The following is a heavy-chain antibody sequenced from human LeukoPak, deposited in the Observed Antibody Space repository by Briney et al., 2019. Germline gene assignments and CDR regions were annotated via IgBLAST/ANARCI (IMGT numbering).Heavy chain of an antibody. Sequence: ASVKVSCKASGYTFTSYGISWVRQAPGQGLEWMGWISAYNGNTNYAQELQGRVTMTTDTSTSTAYMELRSLRSDDTAVYYCARSGDSYGQYYFDYWGQGTLVTVSS. V-gene: IGHV1-18*01. CDR3: ARSGDSYGQYYFDY. CDR1: GYTFTSYG. CDR2: ISAYNGNT. J-gene: IGHJ4*02. D-gene: IGHD5-18*01.